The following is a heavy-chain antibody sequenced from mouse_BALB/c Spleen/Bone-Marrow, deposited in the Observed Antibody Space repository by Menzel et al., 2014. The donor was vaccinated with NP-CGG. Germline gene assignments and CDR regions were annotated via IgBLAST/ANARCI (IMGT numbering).Heavy chain of an antibody. V-gene: IGHV1S81*02. J-gene: IGHJ2*01. CDR2: INPSNGGT. Sequence: QVQLQQSGAELVKPGASVKLSCKASGYTFTSYYMYWVKQRPGQGLEWIGEINPSNGGTNFNEKFKSRATLTVDKSSSTAYMQLCSLTSEDSAVYYCTRGRTWDFDYWGQGTTLTVSS. CDR1: GYTFTSYY. D-gene: IGHD4-1*01. CDR3: TRGRTWDFDY.